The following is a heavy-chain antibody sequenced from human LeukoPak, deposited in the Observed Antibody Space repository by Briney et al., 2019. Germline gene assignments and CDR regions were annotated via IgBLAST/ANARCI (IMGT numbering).Heavy chain of an antibody. Sequence: PSETLSLTCTVSGGSISSSSYYWGWIRQPPGKGLEWIGSIYYSGSTYYNPSLKSRVTISVDTSKNQFSLKLSSVTAADTAVYYCARHRPNSSSPKKGGWFDPWGQGTLVTVSS. CDR3: ARHRPNSSSPKKGGWFDP. CDR1: GGSISSSSYY. J-gene: IGHJ5*02. CDR2: IYYSGST. D-gene: IGHD6-13*01. V-gene: IGHV4-39*01.